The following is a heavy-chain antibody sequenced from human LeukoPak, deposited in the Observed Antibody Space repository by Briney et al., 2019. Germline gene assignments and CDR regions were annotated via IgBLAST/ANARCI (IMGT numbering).Heavy chain of an antibody. CDR2: INHSGST. Sequence: SETLSLTCAVYGGSFSGYYWSWIRQPPGKGLEWIGEINHSGSTNYNPSLKSRVTISVDTSKNQFSLKLSSVTAADTAVYYCARGLITGTKRDAFDIWGQGTMVTVSS. V-gene: IGHV4-34*01. D-gene: IGHD1-7*01. J-gene: IGHJ3*02. CDR3: ARGLITGTKRDAFDI. CDR1: GGSFSGYY.